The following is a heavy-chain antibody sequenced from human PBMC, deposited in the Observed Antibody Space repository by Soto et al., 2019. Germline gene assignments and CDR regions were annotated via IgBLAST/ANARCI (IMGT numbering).Heavy chain of an antibody. CDR3: TRAARTGNYGMDV. CDR1: GGTLSNYA. Sequence: QVQLVQGGTEVKMAGSSVRISCEASGGTLSNYAVSWVRQAPGLGLEWMGGIIPIFGTTTYAQKFQGRITITADETTGSVYMDLTGLRSDDTAVFYCTRAARTGNYGMDVWGQGTTVTVSS. J-gene: IGHJ6*02. CDR2: IIPIFGTT. V-gene: IGHV1-69*01.